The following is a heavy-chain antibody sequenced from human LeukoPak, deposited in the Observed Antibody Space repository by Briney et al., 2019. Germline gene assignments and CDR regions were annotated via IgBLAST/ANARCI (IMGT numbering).Heavy chain of an antibody. J-gene: IGHJ4*02. CDR1: GYTFTDYY. V-gene: IGHV1-2*02. D-gene: IGHD4-17*01. CDR3: ATETTGTPRGVY. Sequence: GASVKVSCKASGYTFTDYYIQWVRQAAGQGLEWMGRINPNSGATTYAQQFQGRVTMTRDTSITTAYMEVSRLTSDDTAVYYCATETTGTPRGVYWGLGTLVTVSS. CDR2: INPNSGAT.